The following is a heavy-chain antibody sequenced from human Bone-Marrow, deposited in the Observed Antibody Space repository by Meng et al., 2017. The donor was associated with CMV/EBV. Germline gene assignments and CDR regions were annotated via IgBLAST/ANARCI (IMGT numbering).Heavy chain of an antibody. CDR3: ARLAAAGTPYDD. CDR2: INPNSGGT. V-gene: IGHV1-2*02. D-gene: IGHD6-13*01. Sequence: ASVKVSCKASGYTFTGYYMHWVRQAPGQGLEWMGWINPNSGGTNYAQKFQGRVTMTRDTSISTAYMELSRLRSDDTAVYYCARLAAAGTPYDDWGQGTLVTVAS. CDR1: GYTFTGYY. J-gene: IGHJ4*02.